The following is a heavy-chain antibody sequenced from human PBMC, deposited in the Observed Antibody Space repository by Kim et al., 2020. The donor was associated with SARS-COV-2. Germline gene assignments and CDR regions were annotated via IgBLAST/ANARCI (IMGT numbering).Heavy chain of an antibody. D-gene: IGHD3-3*01. J-gene: IGHJ5*01. CDR2: IYYSGRT. CDR1: GGSISSSSYY. V-gene: IGHV4-39*01. Sequence: SETLSLTCTVSGGSISSSSYYWVWIRQPPGKGLEWVGTIYYSGRTYNPSLKSRVAISVDTSKNQFSLKLSAVTAASTAEYYCTRSGASSTIFGMFTYWF. CDR3: TRSGASSTIFGMFTYWF.